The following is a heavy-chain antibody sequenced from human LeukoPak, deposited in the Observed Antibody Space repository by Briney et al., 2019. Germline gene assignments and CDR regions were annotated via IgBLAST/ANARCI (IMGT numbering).Heavy chain of an antibody. CDR2: IYPDDSDT. Sequence: GESLKISCKGSGYSFTSYWIGWVRQMPGKGLEWMGIIYPDDSDTRYSPSFQGQVTISADKSISTAYLQWSSLKASDTAMYYCARQRGIAVAVTYYFDYWGQGTLVTVSS. J-gene: IGHJ4*02. CDR3: ARQRGIAVAVTYYFDY. D-gene: IGHD6-19*01. V-gene: IGHV5-51*01. CDR1: GYSFTSYW.